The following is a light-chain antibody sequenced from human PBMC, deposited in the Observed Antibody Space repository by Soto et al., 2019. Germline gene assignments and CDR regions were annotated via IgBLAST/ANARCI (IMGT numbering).Light chain of an antibody. J-gene: IGLJ3*02. CDR2: DVI. V-gene: IGLV2-14*03. CDR3: SSFTTSSTLV. CDR1: SSDIGGYNS. Sequence: QSALTQPASVSASPGQSITISCTGTSSDIGGYNSVSWYQQHLGKAPQLIIYDVINRPSGVSHRFSGSKSGNTASLTISGLQADDEADYYCSSFTTSSTLVFGGGTKVTVL.